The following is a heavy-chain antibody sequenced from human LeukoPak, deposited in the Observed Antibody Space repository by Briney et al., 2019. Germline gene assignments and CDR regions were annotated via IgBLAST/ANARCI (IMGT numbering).Heavy chain of an antibody. CDR3: ARTDSSGYFDY. J-gene: IGHJ4*02. D-gene: IGHD3-22*01. Sequence: SETLSLTCTVSGGSISSGSYYWSWIRQPPGKGLEWIGYIYYSGSTNYNPSLKSRVTISVDTSKNQFSLKLSSVTAADTAVYYCARTDSSGYFDYWGQGTLVTVSS. CDR2: IYYSGST. V-gene: IGHV4-61*01. CDR1: GGSISSGSYY.